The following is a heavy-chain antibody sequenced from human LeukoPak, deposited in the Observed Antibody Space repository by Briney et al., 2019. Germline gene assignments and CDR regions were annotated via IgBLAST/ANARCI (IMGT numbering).Heavy chain of an antibody. CDR2: ANVGGHR. J-gene: IGHJ4*02. Sequence: SETLSLTCTVSGGYIHTYYWAWIRQPAGKGLEWVGRANVGGHRDYNPSLKSRVSMSIDESANQFSLNLMSVTAADSAVYYCARDREHSYGSDFGHWGQGILVTVSA. D-gene: IGHD5-18*01. CDR3: ARDREHSYGSDFGH. CDR1: GGYIHTYY. V-gene: IGHV4-4*07.